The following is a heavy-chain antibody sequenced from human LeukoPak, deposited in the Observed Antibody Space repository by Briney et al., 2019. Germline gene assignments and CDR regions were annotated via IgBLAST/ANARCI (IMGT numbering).Heavy chain of an antibody. V-gene: IGHV7-4-1*02. D-gene: IGHD2-8*01. CDR1: GYTFTSYA. CDR3: ARVGRDCTNGVCYAVHFDY. J-gene: IGHJ4*02. Sequence: ASVKVSCKASGYTFTSYAMNWVRQAPGQGLEWMGWINTNTGNPTYAQGFTGRFVFSLDTSVSTAYPQISSLKAEDTAVYYCARVGRDCTNGVCYAVHFDYWGQGTLVTVSS. CDR2: INTNTGNP.